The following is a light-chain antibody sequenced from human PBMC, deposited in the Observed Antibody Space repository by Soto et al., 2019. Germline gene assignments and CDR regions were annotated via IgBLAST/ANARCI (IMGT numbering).Light chain of an antibody. V-gene: IGLV2-14*01. Sequence: QSALTQPASVSLSPGQSITISCTGTSSDVGGYNYVSWYQQHPGKAPKLMIYEVGNRPSGVSNRFSGSKSGNTASLTISGLQAEDEADYYCSSYTSSSPYVFGTGTKVTVL. CDR3: SSYTSSSPYV. CDR2: EVG. J-gene: IGLJ1*01. CDR1: SSDVGGYNY.